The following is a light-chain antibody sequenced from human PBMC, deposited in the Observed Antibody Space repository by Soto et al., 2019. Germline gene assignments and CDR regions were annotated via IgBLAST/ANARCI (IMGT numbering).Light chain of an antibody. J-gene: IGLJ3*02. CDR1: SSNIGKNT. CDR2: SDT. Sequence: QSVLTQPPSASGTPGQRVTISCSGSSSNIGKNTVNWYQQLPGTAPKLLIHSDTQRPSGVPDRFSGSKSGTSASLAISGLQSEDEAVYYCAAWDDSLNGWVFGGGTKLTVL. V-gene: IGLV1-44*01. CDR3: AAWDDSLNGWV.